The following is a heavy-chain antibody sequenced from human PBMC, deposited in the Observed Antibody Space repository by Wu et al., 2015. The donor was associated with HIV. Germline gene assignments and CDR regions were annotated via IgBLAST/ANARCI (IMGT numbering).Heavy chain of an antibody. CDR2: INSNRGGT. Sequence: QVQLLQSGAEVKKPGASVIISCKASGYTFTDYYIYWVRQAPGQGPEWMGWINSNRGGTKYAQKFQGRVTFTTDESKSIAYMELSSLRFEDTAVYYCAINTGSVATSLYSLGVWGPGTAVTVSS. CDR1: GYTFTDYY. V-gene: IGHV1-2*02. J-gene: IGHJ6*02. CDR3: AINTGSVATSLYSLGV. D-gene: IGHD5-12*01.